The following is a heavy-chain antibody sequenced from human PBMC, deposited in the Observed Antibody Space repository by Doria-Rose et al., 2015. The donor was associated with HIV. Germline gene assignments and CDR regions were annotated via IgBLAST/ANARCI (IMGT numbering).Heavy chain of an antibody. J-gene: IGHJ4*02. CDR2: IFSDDER. Sequence: QITLKESGPVLVKPTETLTLTCTVSGVSLSSPGMGVSWIRQPPGQALEWLAHIFSDDERSYKTSLKSRLTISRGTSKSQVVLTMTDTDPVDTATHYCARIKSSRWYHKYYFDFWGQGTLVIVSA. V-gene: IGHV2-26*01. CDR3: ARIKSSRWYHKYYFDF. D-gene: IGHD6-13*01. CDR1: GVSLSSPGMG.